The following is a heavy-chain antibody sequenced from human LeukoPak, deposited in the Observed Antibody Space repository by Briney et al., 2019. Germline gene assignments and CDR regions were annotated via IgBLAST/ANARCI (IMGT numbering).Heavy chain of an antibody. Sequence: PGGSLRLSCAASGFTFSSYSMNWVRQAPGKGLEWVSSISSSSGYIYYADSVKGRFTISRDNAKNSLYLQMNSLRAEDTAVYYCARDRGYSYGFRDYYFDYWGQGTLVTVSS. J-gene: IGHJ4*02. D-gene: IGHD5-18*01. V-gene: IGHV3-21*01. CDR1: GFTFSSYS. CDR2: ISSSSGYI. CDR3: ARDRGYSYGFRDYYFDY.